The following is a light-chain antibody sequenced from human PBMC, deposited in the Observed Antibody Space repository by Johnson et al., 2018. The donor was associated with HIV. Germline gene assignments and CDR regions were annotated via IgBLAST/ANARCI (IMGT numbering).Light chain of an antibody. CDR3: GTGDSSLSAYV. J-gene: IGLJ1*01. V-gene: IGLV1-51*02. CDR2: ENN. CDR1: SSNIGNNY. Sequence: QSVLTRPPSVSAAPGQKVTISCSGSSSNIGNNYVSWYQQLPGTAPKLLIYENNKRPSGIPDRFSGSKSGTSATLGITGLQTGDEADYYCGTGDSSLSAYVFGTGTKVTGL.